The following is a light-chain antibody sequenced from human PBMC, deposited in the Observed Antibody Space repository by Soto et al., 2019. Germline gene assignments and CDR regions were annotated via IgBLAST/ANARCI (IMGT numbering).Light chain of an antibody. CDR1: QSLYSN. J-gene: IGKJ4*01. V-gene: IGKV3-15*01. CDR3: QQYSKWPLT. CDR2: ATS. Sequence: EIVMTQSPATLSVSPGERATLSCRASQSLYSNLAWYQQKPGQSPRLLIYATSTRATGIPARFSGSGSGTDFTLTISSLQSEDFALYYCQQYSKWPLTFGGGTKVEIK.